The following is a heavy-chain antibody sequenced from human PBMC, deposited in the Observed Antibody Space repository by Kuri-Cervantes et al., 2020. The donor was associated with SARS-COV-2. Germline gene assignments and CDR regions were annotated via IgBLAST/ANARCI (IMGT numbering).Heavy chain of an antibody. CDR1: GFTFSSYA. D-gene: IGHD5-18*01. V-gene: IGHV3-23*01. CDR3: TTVGTAMAEDY. Sequence: GESLKISCAASGFTFSSYAMSWVRQAPGKGLEWVSAISGSGGSTYYADSVKGRFTISRDNSKNTLYLQMNSLKTEDTAVYYCTTVGTAMAEDYWGQGTLVTVSS. J-gene: IGHJ4*02. CDR2: ISGSGGST.